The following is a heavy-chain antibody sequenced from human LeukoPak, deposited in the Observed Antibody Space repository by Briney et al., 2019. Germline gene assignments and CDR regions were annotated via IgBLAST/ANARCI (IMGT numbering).Heavy chain of an antibody. J-gene: IGHJ4*02. CDR3: AKAGHSSSWYFDY. D-gene: IGHD6-13*01. Sequence: GGSLRLSCAASGFTFSSYGMHWVRQAPGKGLEWVAVISYDGSNKYYADSVKGRFTISRDNSKNTLYLQMNSLRAEDTAVYYCAKAGHSSSWYFDYWGQGTLVTVSS. CDR1: GFTFSSYG. V-gene: IGHV3-30*18. CDR2: ISYDGSNK.